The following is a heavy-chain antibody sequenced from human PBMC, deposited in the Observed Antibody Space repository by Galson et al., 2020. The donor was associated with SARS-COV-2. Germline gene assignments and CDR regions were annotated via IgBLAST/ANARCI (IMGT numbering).Heavy chain of an antibody. Sequence: TGGSLRLSCAASGFTVSSNYMSWVRQAPGKGLEWVSVIYSGGSTYYADSVKVRFTISRDNSKNTLYLQMNSLRAEDTAVYYCARDYGEYYFDYWGQGTLVTVSS. CDR3: ARDYGEYYFDY. CDR1: GFTVSSNY. D-gene: IGHD4-17*01. V-gene: IGHV3-66*01. CDR2: IYSGGST. J-gene: IGHJ4*02.